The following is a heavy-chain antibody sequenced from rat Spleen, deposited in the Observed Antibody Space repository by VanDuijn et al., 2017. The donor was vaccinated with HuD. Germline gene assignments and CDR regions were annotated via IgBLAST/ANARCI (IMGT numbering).Heavy chain of an antibody. CDR3: ARHYGGYSEYVMDA. D-gene: IGHD1-11*01. V-gene: IGHV5-17*01. J-gene: IGHJ4*01. CDR1: GFTFSDYT. CDR2: IVDDGSNT. Sequence: EVQLVESGGGLVQPGRPLKLSCSASGFTFSDYTMAWVRQAPKKGLEWVAAIVDDGSNTFYRDSVKGRFTISRNNAKSTLYLQVDSLRSEDTAIYYFARHYGGYSEYVMDAWGQGASVTVSS.